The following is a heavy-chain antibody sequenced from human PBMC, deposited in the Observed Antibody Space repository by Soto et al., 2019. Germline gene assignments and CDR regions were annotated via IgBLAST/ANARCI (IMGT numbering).Heavy chain of an antibody. CDR2: VFSSGST. CDR1: GGSISSYY. J-gene: IGHJ6*03. CDR3: ARRGKKSFYYYMDV. Sequence: QVQLQESGPGLVKPSETLSLTCTVSGGSISSYYWTWVRQSPGKGLEWIGYVFSSGSTNYNPSLESRVTIALDTPKNQFSLTVISVTAAVTAVYYCARRGKKSFYYYMDVWGKGTTVTVSS. V-gene: IGHV4-59*08.